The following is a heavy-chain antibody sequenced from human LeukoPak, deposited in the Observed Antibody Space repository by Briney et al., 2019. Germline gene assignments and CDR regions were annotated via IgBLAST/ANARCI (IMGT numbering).Heavy chain of an antibody. CDR3: ARLREGLYHFDY. D-gene: IGHD3-16*02. CDR1: EYTFTDYY. J-gene: IGHJ4*02. CDR2: INANSGGT. Sequence: ASVKVSCKASEYTFTDYYIQWMRQAPGQGLEWMGWINANSGGTKYAQKLQGRVTMTRDTSISTAYMELSRLTSDDTAVYYCARLREGLYHFDYWGQGTLVTASS. V-gene: IGHV1-2*02.